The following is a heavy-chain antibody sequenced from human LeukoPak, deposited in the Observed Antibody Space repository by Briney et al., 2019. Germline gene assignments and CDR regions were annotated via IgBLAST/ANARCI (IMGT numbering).Heavy chain of an antibody. D-gene: IGHD4-17*01. J-gene: IGHJ4*02. Sequence: GESLKISGKGSGYRFTTYWIGWVRQMPGKGLEGMGIIYPSDSDTRYSPSFQGQVAISADKSISTAYLQWNSLKASDTAMYCCARLYGDADYWGQGTLVTVSS. V-gene: IGHV5-51*01. CDR3: ARLYGDADY. CDR2: IYPSDSDT. CDR1: GYRFTTYW.